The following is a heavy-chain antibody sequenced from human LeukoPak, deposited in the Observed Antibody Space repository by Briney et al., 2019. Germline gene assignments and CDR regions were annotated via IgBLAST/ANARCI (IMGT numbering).Heavy chain of an antibody. CDR1: GYTFTSYG. J-gene: IGHJ5*02. V-gene: IGHV1-18*01. CDR2: ISAYNGYT. Sequence: GASVKVSCKASGYTFTSYGISWVRQAPGQGLEWVGWISAYNGYTKYAEKLQGRVTMTTDTSTSTAYMELRSLRSGDTAVYYCARAKYDSSGYYWLDPWGQGTLVTVSS. D-gene: IGHD3-22*01. CDR3: ARAKYDSSGYYWLDP.